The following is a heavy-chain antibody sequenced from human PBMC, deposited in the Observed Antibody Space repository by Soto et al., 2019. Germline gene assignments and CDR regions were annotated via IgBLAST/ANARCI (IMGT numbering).Heavy chain of an antibody. CDR2: IYWDDDK. CDR1: GFSLSTSGVG. V-gene: IGHV2-5*02. J-gene: IGHJ4*02. Sequence: QITLKESGPTLVKPTQTLTLTCTFSGFSLSTSGVGVGWIRQPPGKALEWLALIYWDDDKRYSPSLKSRLTITKATTKNPVVLTMTNMDPLDTATYYCAHAVNGGYSYGSAFDYWGQGTLVTVSS. CDR3: AHAVNGGYSYGSAFDY. D-gene: IGHD5-18*01.